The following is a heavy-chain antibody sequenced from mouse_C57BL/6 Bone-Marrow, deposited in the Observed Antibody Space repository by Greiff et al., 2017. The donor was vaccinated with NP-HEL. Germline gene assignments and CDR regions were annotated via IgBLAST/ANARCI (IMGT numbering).Heavy chain of an antibody. V-gene: IGHV1-81*01. Sequence: QVQLQQSGAELARPGASVKLSCKASGYTFTSYGISWVKQRTGQGLEWIGEIYPRSGNTYYNAKFKGKATLTADKSSSTAYMELRSLTSEDSAVYFCARSYYRNYVTQYYDAMDYWGQGTSVTVSS. CDR1: GYTFTSYG. J-gene: IGHJ4*01. CDR2: IYPRSGNT. CDR3: ARSYYRNYVTQYYDAMDY. D-gene: IGHD2-5*01.